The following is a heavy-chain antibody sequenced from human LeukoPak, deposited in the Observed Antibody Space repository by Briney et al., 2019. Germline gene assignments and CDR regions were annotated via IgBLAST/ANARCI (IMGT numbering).Heavy chain of an antibody. CDR2: IWYDGSNK. CDR1: GFTFSSYG. J-gene: IGHJ6*02. V-gene: IGHV3-33*01. CDR3: ARGMAPTTFHYYYYCGMDV. D-gene: IGHD2/OR15-2a*01. Sequence: PGGSLRLSCAASGFTFSSYGMHWVRQAPGKGLEWVAVIWYDGSNKYYADSVKGRFTISRDNSKNTLYLQMNSLRAEDTAVYYCARGMAPTTFHYYYYCGMDVWGQGTTVTVSS.